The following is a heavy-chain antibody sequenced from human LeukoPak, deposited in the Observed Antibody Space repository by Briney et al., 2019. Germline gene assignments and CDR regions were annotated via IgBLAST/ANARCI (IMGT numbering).Heavy chain of an antibody. CDR1: GGSISSYY. J-gene: IGHJ3*01. V-gene: IGHV4-59*12. CDR2: IYYSGST. D-gene: IGHD5-18*01. CDR3: ARDSWIQLTNGAFDV. Sequence: SETLSLTCTVSGGSISSYYWSWIRQPPGKGLEWIGYIYYSGSTYYNPSLKSRVTISVDTSKNQFSLKLSSVTAADTAVYYCARDSWIQLTNGAFDVWGQGTMVTVSS.